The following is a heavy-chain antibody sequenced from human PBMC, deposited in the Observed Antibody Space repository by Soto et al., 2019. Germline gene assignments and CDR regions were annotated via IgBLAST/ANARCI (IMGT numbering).Heavy chain of an antibody. Sequence: PGGSMRLSCAASGFTFDDYGMSWVRQDTGKGLEWVSGINWNGGSTGYADSVKGRFTISRDNAKNSLYLQMNSLRAEDTAVYYCAREAIFGVVITTDQCYFDYWGQGTLVTVSS. CDR1: GFTFDDYG. V-gene: IGHV3-20*04. D-gene: IGHD3-3*01. CDR2: INWNGGST. J-gene: IGHJ4*02. CDR3: AREAIFGVVITTDQCYFDY.